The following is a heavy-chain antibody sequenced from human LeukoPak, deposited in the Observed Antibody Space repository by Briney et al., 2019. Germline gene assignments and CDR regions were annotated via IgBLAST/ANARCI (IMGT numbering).Heavy chain of an antibody. Sequence: SSQTLSLTCTVSGDSITRRDLYWSWIRQPPGKGLEWIGDIHYGGTTYYSPSLKSRVTISVDTSKNQFSLKLSSVTAADTAVYYCARGGSYRSFDYWGQGTLVTVSS. V-gene: IGHV4-30-4*01. D-gene: IGHD3-16*02. CDR3: ARGGSYRSFDY. CDR1: GDSITRRDLY. J-gene: IGHJ4*02. CDR2: IHYGGTT.